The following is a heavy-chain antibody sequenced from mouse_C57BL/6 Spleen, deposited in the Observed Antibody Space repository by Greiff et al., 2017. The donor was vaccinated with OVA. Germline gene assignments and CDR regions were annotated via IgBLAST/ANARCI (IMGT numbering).Heavy chain of an antibody. V-gene: IGHV1-15*01. CDR2: IDPETGGT. J-gene: IGHJ3*01. CDR1: GYTFTDYE. D-gene: IGHD2-1*01. Sequence: QVHVKQSGAELVRPGASVTLSCKASGYTFTDYEMHWVKQTPVHGLEWIGAIDPETGGTAYNQKFKGKAILTADKSSSTAYMELRSLTSEDSAVYYCTRDYGNYLFAYWGQGTLVTVSA. CDR3: TRDYGNYLFAY.